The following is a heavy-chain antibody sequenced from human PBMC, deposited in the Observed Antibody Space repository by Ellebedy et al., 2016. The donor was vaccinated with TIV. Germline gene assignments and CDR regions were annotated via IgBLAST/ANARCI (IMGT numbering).Heavy chain of an antibody. V-gene: IGHV2-5*01. D-gene: IGHD3-10*01. CDR2: IYWNDVK. CDR3: AHRTSITSVDY. J-gene: IGHJ4*02. CDR1: GFSVTTSGVV. Sequence: SGPTLVKPTETLTLTCTVSGFSVTTSGVVVGWIRHPPGKALEWLAFIYWNDVKRYSPSLGSRITITKDASRNQVVLTLANMDPVDTATYYCAHRTSITSVDYWGRGTLVTVSS.